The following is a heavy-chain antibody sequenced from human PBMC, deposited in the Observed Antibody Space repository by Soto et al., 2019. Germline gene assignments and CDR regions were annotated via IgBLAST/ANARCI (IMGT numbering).Heavy chain of an antibody. V-gene: IGHV3-30*01. Sequence: QVQLVESGGGVVQPGRSLRLSCAASGFTFRSYAMDWVRQAPGKGLEWVAVISYDGTNKYYADYVKGRFTISRDNSKNTLSLQMNSLRAEDTAVYYCARGDSNSWSDYWGQGTLVTVSS. CDR2: ISYDGTNK. CDR1: GFTFRSYA. D-gene: IGHD6-13*01. CDR3: ARGDSNSWSDY. J-gene: IGHJ4*02.